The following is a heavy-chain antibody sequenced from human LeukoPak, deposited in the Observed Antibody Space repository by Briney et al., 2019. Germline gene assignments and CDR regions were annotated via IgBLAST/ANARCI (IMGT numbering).Heavy chain of an antibody. CDR3: AKGAGTEDYMDV. V-gene: IGHV3-9*03. Sequence: PGGSLRLSCAASGFTFDDYAMHWVRQAPGKGLEWVSAISWSGGSTGYADSVKGRFTISRDNAKNTLYLQINSLRAADMALYYCAKGAGTEDYMDVWGKGTTVTVSS. CDR2: ISWSGGST. D-gene: IGHD6-13*01. CDR1: GFTFDDYA. J-gene: IGHJ6*03.